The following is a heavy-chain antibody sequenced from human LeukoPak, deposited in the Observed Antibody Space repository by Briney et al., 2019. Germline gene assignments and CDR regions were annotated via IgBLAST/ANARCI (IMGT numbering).Heavy chain of an antibody. Sequence: GGSLRLSCTASGFTSSNYCMSWVRRAPGGGLQWVANIKQDGSVQTYVAAVKGRFTISRDNAKNSLYLQMNSLRAEDTAVYYCARKRSVAGSSYFDYWGQGTLVTVPS. CDR1: GFTSSNYC. J-gene: IGHJ4*02. CDR2: IKQDGSVQ. CDR3: ARKRSVAGSSYFDY. V-gene: IGHV3-7*03. D-gene: IGHD6-19*01.